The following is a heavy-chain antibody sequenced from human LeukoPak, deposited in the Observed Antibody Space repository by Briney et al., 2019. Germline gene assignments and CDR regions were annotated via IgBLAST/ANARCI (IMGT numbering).Heavy chain of an antibody. CDR3: ARRYTSAWCDFDY. Sequence: GESLKISCKGSGYSFTGYWIGWVRQMPGKGLEWMGFIYPGDSDTRYSPSFQGQVTISADKSISTAYLQWSSLKASDTAMYYCARRYTSAWCDFDYWGQGTLVTVSS. CDR1: GYSFTGYW. D-gene: IGHD6-19*01. J-gene: IGHJ4*02. V-gene: IGHV5-51*01. CDR2: IYPGDSDT.